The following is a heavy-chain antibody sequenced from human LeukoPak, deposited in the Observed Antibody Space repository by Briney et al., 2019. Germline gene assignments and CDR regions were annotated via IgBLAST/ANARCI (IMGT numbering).Heavy chain of an antibody. CDR1: GYTFTGYY. CDR2: ISPGGGST. V-gene: IGHV1-46*01. CDR3: ARAYNWNDKFDY. D-gene: IGHD1-20*01. Sequence: GASVKVSCKASGYTFTGYYIHWVRQAPGQGLEWMGVISPGGGSTTYAQKFQGRVTMTRDTSTNTVYMELSSLRSEDTAVYYCARAYNWNDKFDYWGQGTLVTVSS. J-gene: IGHJ4*02.